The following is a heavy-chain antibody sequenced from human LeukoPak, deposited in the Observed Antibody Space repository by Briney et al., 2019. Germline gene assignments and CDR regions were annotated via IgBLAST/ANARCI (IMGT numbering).Heavy chain of an antibody. CDR1: GASISSGSNY. Sequence: SETLSLTCSVSGASISSGSNYWGWIRQPPGKGLEWIGSIYYSGSTYYNPSLKSRVTISVDTSKNQFSLKLSSVTAADTAVYYCARTNYYGSGSYYYQYYFDYWGQGTLVTVSS. J-gene: IGHJ4*02. CDR2: IYYSGST. V-gene: IGHV4-39*07. D-gene: IGHD3-10*01. CDR3: ARTNYYGSGSYYYQYYFDY.